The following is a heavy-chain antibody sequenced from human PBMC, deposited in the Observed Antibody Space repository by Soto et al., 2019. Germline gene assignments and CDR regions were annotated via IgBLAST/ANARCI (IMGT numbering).Heavy chain of an antibody. CDR1: GGSVSSGSYY. V-gene: IGHV4-61*01. CDR3: ARGIEGWYQGRYYYGMDV. D-gene: IGHD6-19*01. J-gene: IGHJ6*02. CDR2: IYYSGST. Sequence: QVQLQESGPGLVKPSETLSLTCTVSGGSVSSGSYYWSWIRQPPGKGLDWVGYIYYSGSTNYNPPLQSRVTISVDTSKNQFSLKLSSVTAADTAVYYCARGIEGWYQGRYYYGMDVWGQGTTVTVSS.